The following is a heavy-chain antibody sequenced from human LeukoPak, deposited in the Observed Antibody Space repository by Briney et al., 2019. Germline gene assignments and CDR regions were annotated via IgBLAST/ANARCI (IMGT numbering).Heavy chain of an antibody. CDR1: GYSFTTYW. V-gene: IGHV5-10-1*01. CDR2: IDPSDSYT. CDR3: ARRRYYGSGSYFYFDY. J-gene: IGHJ4*02. D-gene: IGHD3-10*01. Sequence: GESLKISCKGSGYSFTTYWIGWVRQMPGKGLEWMGRIDPSDSYTSYSPSFQGHVTISADKSISTAYLQWSSLKASDTAMYYCARRRYYGSGSYFYFDYWGQGTLVTVSS.